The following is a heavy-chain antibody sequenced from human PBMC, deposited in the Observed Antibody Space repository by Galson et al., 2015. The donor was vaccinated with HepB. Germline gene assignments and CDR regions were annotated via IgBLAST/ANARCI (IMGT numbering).Heavy chain of an antibody. CDR2: INAGNGHT. V-gene: IGHV1-3*01. Sequence: SVKVSCKASGYTFTSYAMHWVRQAPGQRLEWMGWINAGNGHTKYSQKFQGRVTITRDTSASTAYIELSSLRSEDTAVYYCARTTGRGFHYWGQGTLVTVSS. D-gene: IGHD4-17*01. CDR1: GYTFTSYA. J-gene: IGHJ4*02. CDR3: ARTTGRGFHY.